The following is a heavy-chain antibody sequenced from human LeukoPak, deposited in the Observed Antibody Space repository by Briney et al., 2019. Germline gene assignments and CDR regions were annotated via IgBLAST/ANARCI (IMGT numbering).Heavy chain of an antibody. D-gene: IGHD3-22*01. J-gene: IGHJ3*02. CDR3: ARDDGDGYYYDSSGDDAFDI. CDR1: GYTFTGYY. CDR2: INANSGGT. V-gene: IGHV1-2*02. Sequence: ASVKVSCKASGYTFTGYYMHWVRQAPGQGLEWMGWINANSGGTNYAQKFQGRVTMTRDTSISTAYMELSRLRSDDTAVYYCARDDGDGYYYDSSGDDAFDIWGQGTMVTVSS.